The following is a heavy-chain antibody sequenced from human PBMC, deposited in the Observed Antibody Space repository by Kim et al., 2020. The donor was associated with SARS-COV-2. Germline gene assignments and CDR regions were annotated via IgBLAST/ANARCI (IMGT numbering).Heavy chain of an antibody. J-gene: IGHJ4*02. CDR3: ARHVRDSRNYGGQISSGSVFDY. V-gene: IGHV4-39*01. Sequence: SETLSLTCTVSGGSISSSSYYWGWIRQPPGKGLEWIGSIYYSGSTYYNPPLKSRVTISVDTSKNQFSLKLSSVTAADTAVYYCARHVRDSRNYGGQISSGSVFDYWGQGTLVTVSS. D-gene: IGHD4-17*01. CDR2: IYYSGST. CDR1: GGSISSSSYY.